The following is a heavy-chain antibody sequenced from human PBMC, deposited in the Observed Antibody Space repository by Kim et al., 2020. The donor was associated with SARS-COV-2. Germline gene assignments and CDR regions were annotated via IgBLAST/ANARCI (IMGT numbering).Heavy chain of an antibody. CDR1: GFTFSSYG. CDR3: ARDIRDGSHQAYYYGMDV. V-gene: IGHV3-33*01. CDR2: IWYDGSNK. Sequence: GGSLRLSCAASGFTFSSYGMHWVRQAPGKGLEWVAVIWYDGSNKYYADSVKGRFTISRDNSKNTLYLQMNSLRAEDTAVYYCARDIRDGSHQAYYYGMDVWGQGTTVTVAS. D-gene: IGHD3-3*02. J-gene: IGHJ6*02.